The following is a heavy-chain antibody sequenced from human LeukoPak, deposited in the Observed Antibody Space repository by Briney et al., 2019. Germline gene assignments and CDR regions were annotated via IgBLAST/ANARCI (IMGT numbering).Heavy chain of an antibody. CDR1: GGSISSYY. CDR3: ARYGDKGIDY. D-gene: IGHD4-17*01. V-gene: IGHV4-59*01. Sequence: SETLSLTCTVSGGSISSYYWSWLRQPPGKGLEWIGYIYYSGSTNYNPSLKSRVTISVDTSKNQSSLKLSSVTAADTAVYYCARYGDKGIDYWGQGTLVTVSS. CDR2: IYYSGST. J-gene: IGHJ4*02.